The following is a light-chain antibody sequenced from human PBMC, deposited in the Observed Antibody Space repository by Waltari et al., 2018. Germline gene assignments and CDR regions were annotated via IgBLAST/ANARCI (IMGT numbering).Light chain of an antibody. CDR3: QQYDSYPVT. CDR1: QSINNW. CDR2: KTS. V-gene: IGKV1-5*03. Sequence: GNRVTSTCRASQSINNWLAWYQQKPGKAPNVLIYKTSLLESGVPSRFSGGGSGTEFTLTISSLQPDDSATYFCQQYDSYPVTFGGGTKVQIK. J-gene: IGKJ4*01.